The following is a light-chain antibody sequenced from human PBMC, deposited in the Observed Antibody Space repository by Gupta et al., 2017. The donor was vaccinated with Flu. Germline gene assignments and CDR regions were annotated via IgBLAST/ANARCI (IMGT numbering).Light chain of an antibody. Sequence: ATLSWSPGERATLSCRASQSVSSYLAWYQQKPGQAPRLLIYDASNRATGIPARFSGSGSGTDFTLTISSLEPEDCAVYYCQQRNNWPPVTFGQGTKLEIK. CDR3: QQRNNWPPVT. V-gene: IGKV3-11*01. CDR2: DAS. CDR1: QSVSSY. J-gene: IGKJ2*01.